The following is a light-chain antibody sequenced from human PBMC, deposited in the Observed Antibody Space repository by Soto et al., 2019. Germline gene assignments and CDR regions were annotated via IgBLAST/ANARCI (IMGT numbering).Light chain of an antibody. J-gene: IGKJ5*01. CDR1: QSISRY. V-gene: IGKV3-20*01. Sequence: IVLTQSPGTLSLSPGERTTLSCRASQSISRYLAWYQQKPGQGPRLLIYGASSRATGTPDRFSGSGSGTDFTLTISRLEPEDFAVYYCQQYGSSSTFGQGTRLEIK. CDR3: QQYGSSST. CDR2: GAS.